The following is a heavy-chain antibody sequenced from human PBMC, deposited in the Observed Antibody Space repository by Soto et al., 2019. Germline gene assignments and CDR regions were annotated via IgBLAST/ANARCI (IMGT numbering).Heavy chain of an antibody. V-gene: IGHV4-34*01. CDR1: GGSFSGYY. CDR2: INHSGST. Sequence: SETLSLTCAVYGGSFSGYYWSWIRQPPGKGLEWIGEINHSGSTNYNPSLKSRVTISVDTSKNQFSLKLSSVTAADTAVYYCASQYDFWSGYYSAWGQGALVTVSS. D-gene: IGHD3-3*01. CDR3: ASQYDFWSGYYSA. J-gene: IGHJ5*02.